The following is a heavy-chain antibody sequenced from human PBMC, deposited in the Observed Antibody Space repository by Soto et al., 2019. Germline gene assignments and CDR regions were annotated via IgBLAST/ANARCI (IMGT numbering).Heavy chain of an antibody. J-gene: IGHJ6*02. CDR1: GGSISSGGYY. Sequence: QVQLQESGPGLVKPSQTLSLTCTVSGGSISSGGYYWSWIRQHPGKGLEWIGYIYYSGSTYYNPSLKSRVTISVDTSKNQFSLKLRSVTAADTAVYYCARDRDCTNGVCSYGMDVWGQGTTVTVSS. CDR2: IYYSGST. D-gene: IGHD2-8*01. CDR3: ARDRDCTNGVCSYGMDV. V-gene: IGHV4-31*03.